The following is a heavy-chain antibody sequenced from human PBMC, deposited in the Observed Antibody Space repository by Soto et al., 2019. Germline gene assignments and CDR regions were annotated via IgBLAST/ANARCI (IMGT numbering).Heavy chain of an antibody. Sequence: EVQLLESGGGLVQPGGSLRLSCAASGFTFSSYAMSWVRQAPGKGLEWVSAISGSGGSTYYADSVKGRFTISRDNSKNTLYLQMNSLRAEDTAVYYCAKVSRKVVAATRATFFDYWGQGTLVTVSS. CDR1: GFTFSSYA. J-gene: IGHJ4*02. D-gene: IGHD2-15*01. CDR2: ISGSGGST. V-gene: IGHV3-23*01. CDR3: AKVSRKVVAATRATFFDY.